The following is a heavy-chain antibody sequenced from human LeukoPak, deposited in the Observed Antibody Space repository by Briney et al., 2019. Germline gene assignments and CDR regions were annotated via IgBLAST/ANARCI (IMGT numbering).Heavy chain of an antibody. CDR1: GPRFTSYW. CDR3: ARAKAYSSSRYYFDY. V-gene: IGHV5-51*01. Sequence: GGSLKISFQDSGPRFTSYWIGWVRQMPGKGLEWMGIIYPGDSDTRYSPSFQGQVTISADKSISTAYLQWSSLKASDTAMYYCARAKAYSSSRYYFDYWGQGTLVTVSS. J-gene: IGHJ4*02. CDR2: IYPGDSDT. D-gene: IGHD6-13*01.